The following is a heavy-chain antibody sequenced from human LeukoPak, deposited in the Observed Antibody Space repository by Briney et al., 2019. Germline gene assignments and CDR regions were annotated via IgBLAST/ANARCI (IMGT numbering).Heavy chain of an antibody. J-gene: IGHJ4*02. CDR3: AKGAYEFLEIAYFDY. V-gene: IGHV3-23*01. CDR1: GFSFTKYA. Sequence: GGSLRLSCAASGFSFTKYAMNWVRQAPGKGPEWVAVVIGSSGATDYADSVKGRFTISRDNSKNTLFLQMNSLRAEDTAIYYCAKGAYEFLEIAYFDYCGQGALVTVSS. D-gene: IGHD5-12*01. CDR2: VIGSSGAT.